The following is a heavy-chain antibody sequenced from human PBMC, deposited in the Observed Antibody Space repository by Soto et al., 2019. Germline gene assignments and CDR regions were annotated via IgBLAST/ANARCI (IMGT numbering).Heavy chain of an antibody. CDR3: VSDLDGDLDFDY. Sequence: EVQLVESGGALVQPGGSLRLSCAASGFNFPTYAMNWVRQAPGKGLEWLSFMHMTHNVIFYADSVRGRFTIARDNAKDSLYLQMNSLRVEDTAVYYCVSDLDGDLDFDYWGQGTLVTVSS. D-gene: IGHD4-17*01. CDR2: MHMTHNVI. J-gene: IGHJ4*02. CDR1: GFNFPTYA. V-gene: IGHV3-48*01.